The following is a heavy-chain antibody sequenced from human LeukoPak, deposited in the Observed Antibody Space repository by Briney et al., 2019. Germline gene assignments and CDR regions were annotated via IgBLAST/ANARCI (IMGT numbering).Heavy chain of an antibody. D-gene: IGHD4-17*01. Sequence: PSETLSLTCTVSGGSISSHYWSWIRQPPGKRLEWIGSMLYSGTAYYNPSLKSRVTISVDTSKNQFSLKLRSVTAADTAVYYCARAPTVTNHYYSWFDPWGQGTLVTVSS. J-gene: IGHJ5*02. CDR1: GGSISSHY. CDR2: MLYSGTA. V-gene: IGHV4-59*11. CDR3: ARAPTVTNHYYSWFDP.